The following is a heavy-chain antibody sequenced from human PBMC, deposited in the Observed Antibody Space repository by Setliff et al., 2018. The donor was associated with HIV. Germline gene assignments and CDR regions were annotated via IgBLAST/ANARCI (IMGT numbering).Heavy chain of an antibody. V-gene: IGHV1-18*01. CDR3: AREIGDYYDSSGYYPPTDYYYGMDV. CDR1: GYSFTSYD. D-gene: IGHD3-22*01. Sequence: GESLKISCKGSGYSFTSYDISWVRQAPGQGLEWMGWISAYNGNTNYAQKLQGRVTTTTDTSTSTAYMELRSLRSDDTAVYYCAREIGDYYDSSGYYPPTDYYYGMDVWGQGTTVTVSS. J-gene: IGHJ6*02. CDR2: ISAYNGNT.